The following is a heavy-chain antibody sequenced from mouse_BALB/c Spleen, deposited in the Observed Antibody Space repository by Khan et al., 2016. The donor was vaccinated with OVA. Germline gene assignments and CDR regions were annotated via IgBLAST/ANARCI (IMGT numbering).Heavy chain of an antibody. J-gene: IGHJ3*02. CDR2: IWSGGTT. CDR1: GFSLTSYG. CDR3: ARNDDYDEGRGY. D-gene: IGHD2-4*01. V-gene: IGHV2-2*02. Sequence: QVQLQQSGPGLMQPSQSLSITCTVSGFSLTSYGVHWVRQSPGKGLEWLGVIWSGGTTDYNAAFISRLSITKDNSKSQVFFNMNSLQPNDTAKYYCARNDDYDEGRGYWGQGTLVTVSA.